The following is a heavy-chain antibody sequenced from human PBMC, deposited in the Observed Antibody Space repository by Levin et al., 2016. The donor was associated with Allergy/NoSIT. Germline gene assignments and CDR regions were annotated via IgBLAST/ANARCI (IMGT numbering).Heavy chain of an antibody. J-gene: IGHJ4*02. D-gene: IGHD5-18*01. Sequence: SETLSLTCAVSGYSISSGYYWGWIRQPPGKGLEWIGSMYHSGSTYYNPSLKSRVTISVDTSKNQFSLKLSSVTAADTAVYYCARAYSYAYYFDYWGQGTLVTVSS. CDR3: ARAYSYAYYFDY. CDR2: MYHSGST. CDR1: GYSISSGYY. V-gene: IGHV4-38-2*01.